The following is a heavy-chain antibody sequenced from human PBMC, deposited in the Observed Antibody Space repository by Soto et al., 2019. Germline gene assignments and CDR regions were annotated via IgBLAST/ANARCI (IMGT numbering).Heavy chain of an antibody. CDR2: ISSSSSYI. V-gene: IGHV3-21*01. Sequence: PGGSLRLSCAASGFTFSSYSMNWVRQAPGKGLEWVSSISSSSSYIYYADSVKGRFTISRDNAKNSLYLQMNSLRAEDTAVYYCARDPSGDYYYGMDVWGQGTTVTAP. CDR3: ARDPSGDYYYGMDV. CDR1: GFTFSSYS. J-gene: IGHJ6*02. D-gene: IGHD4-17*01.